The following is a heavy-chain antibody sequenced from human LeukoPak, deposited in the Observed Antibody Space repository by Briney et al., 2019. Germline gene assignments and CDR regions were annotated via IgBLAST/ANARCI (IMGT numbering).Heavy chain of an antibody. Sequence: GGSLRLSCAASGFTFSSYAMSWVRQAPGKGLEWVSAISGSGGSTYYADSVKGRFTISRDNSKNTLYLQMNSLRAEDTAVYYCARDRPHYYDSSGYAPDDYWGQGTLVTVSS. CDR3: ARDRPHYYDSSGYAPDDY. CDR2: ISGSGGST. V-gene: IGHV3-23*01. CDR1: GFTFSSYA. D-gene: IGHD3-22*01. J-gene: IGHJ4*02.